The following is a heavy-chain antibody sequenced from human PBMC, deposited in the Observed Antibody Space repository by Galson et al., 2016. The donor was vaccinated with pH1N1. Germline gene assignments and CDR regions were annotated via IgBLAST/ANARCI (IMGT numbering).Heavy chain of an antibody. J-gene: IGHJ4*02. CDR1: GFTFSNHG. V-gene: IGHV7-4-1*02. Sequence: SVKVSCKASGFTFSNHGINWVRQAPGQGLEWMGWINTKTGNPTYAQGFTGRFVFSLDTSVNTTYLQINSLKVEDTAVYYCGREGLSGVATDFWGQGTLVTVSS. CDR3: GREGLSGVATDF. CDR2: INTKTGNP. D-gene: IGHD3-3*01.